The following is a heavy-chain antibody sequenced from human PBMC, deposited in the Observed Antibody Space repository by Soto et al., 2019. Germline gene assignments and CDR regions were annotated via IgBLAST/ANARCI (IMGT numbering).Heavy chain of an antibody. Sequence: GASVKVSCKASGGTFSSYASRWVRQAPGQGLEWMGGIIPIFGTANYAQKFQGRVTITADESTSTAYMELSSLRSEDTAVYYCARDTSNHDDRAPPGIAVAGTSLGPYYYYGMDVWGQGTTVTVSS. CDR2: IIPIFGTA. CDR1: GGTFSSYA. J-gene: IGHJ6*02. D-gene: IGHD6-19*01. CDR3: ARDTSNHDDRAPPGIAVAGTSLGPYYYYGMDV. V-gene: IGHV1-69*13.